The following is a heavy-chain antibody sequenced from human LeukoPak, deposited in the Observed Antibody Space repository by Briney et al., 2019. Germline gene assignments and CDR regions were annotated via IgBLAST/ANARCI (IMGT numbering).Heavy chain of an antibody. Sequence: PGGSLRLSCTTSGFTVTNYWMHWVRQAPGKGLVWVSRINSDGSNTNYAGSVKGRFTISRDNARNTLYLQMNSLRAEDTAVYFCSRITTNGYFEYWGQGALVTVSS. V-gene: IGHV3-74*01. CDR3: SRITTNGYFEY. CDR2: INSDGSNT. J-gene: IGHJ4*02. CDR1: GFTVTNYW. D-gene: IGHD1-1*01.